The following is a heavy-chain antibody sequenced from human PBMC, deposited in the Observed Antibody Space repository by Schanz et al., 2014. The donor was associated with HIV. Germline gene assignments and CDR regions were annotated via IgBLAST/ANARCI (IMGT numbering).Heavy chain of an antibody. CDR1: GFTFRSYA. J-gene: IGHJ4*02. CDR3: ARLRGFLWFGDHPYSFDY. CDR2: IKEDGSEK. D-gene: IGHD3-10*01. V-gene: IGHV3-7*03. Sequence: EVQLVESGGGLVKPGGSLRLTCAASGFTFRSYAMTWVRQAPGKGLEWVANIKEDGSEKYHADSVKGRFTISRDNGKNSLFLQMNSLRAEDTAVYYCARLRGFLWFGDHPYSFDYWGQGTLVTVSS.